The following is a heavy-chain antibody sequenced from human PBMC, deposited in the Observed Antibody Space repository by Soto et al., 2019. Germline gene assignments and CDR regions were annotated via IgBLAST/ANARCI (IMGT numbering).Heavy chain of an antibody. V-gene: IGHV1-2*02. D-gene: IGHD3-3*01. J-gene: IGHJ3*02. CDR1: GYPVTAYY. Sequence: QLHLVQSGAVVKKPGASVTVSCSASGYPVTAYYMHWVRQAPGRGLEWMGGINPATGAAKYTQTFRGRVTMARDTSTSKVFMELGGLTSEDTAVFYCARGGGVGVAGSAAFEMWGQGTLVTVSS. CDR2: INPATGAA. CDR3: ARGGGVGVAGSAAFEM.